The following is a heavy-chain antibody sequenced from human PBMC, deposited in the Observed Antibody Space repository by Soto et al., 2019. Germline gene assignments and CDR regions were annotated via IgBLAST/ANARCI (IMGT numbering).Heavy chain of an antibody. CDR1: GFSLSTRGVG. CDR2: IYWDDDK. J-gene: IGHJ4*02. CDR3: AHIGISTWFTY. V-gene: IGHV2-5*02. D-gene: IGHD3-10*01. Sequence: QITLKESGPTLVKPTQTLTLTCTFSGFSLSTRGVGVGWIRQPPGKALEWLALIYWDDDKRHSPALRSRLTITKDTSKNQVVLTVTNMDPVDTATYYCAHIGISTWFTYWGQGTLVTVSS.